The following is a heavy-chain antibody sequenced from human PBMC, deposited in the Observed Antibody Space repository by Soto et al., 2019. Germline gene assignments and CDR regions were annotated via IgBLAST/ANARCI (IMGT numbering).Heavy chain of an antibody. CDR3: AKVGDSAMINCMDV. Sequence: PGGSLRLSCAASGFTFSSYSMNWVRQAPGKGLEWVSSISGSGGSTDNADSVKGRFTISRDNSKNTLYLQMNSLRVEDTAVYYCAKVGDSAMINCMDVWGQGTTVTVSS. V-gene: IGHV3-23*01. CDR2: ISGSGGST. D-gene: IGHD5-18*01. CDR1: GFTFSSYS. J-gene: IGHJ6*02.